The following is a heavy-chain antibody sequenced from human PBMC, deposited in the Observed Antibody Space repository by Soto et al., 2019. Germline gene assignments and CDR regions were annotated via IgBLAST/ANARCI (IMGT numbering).Heavy chain of an antibody. J-gene: IGHJ4*02. CDR1: GYTFPSHG. D-gene: IGHD3-10*01. V-gene: IGHV1-3*04. CDR3: ARSAVLAVRSSGDF. CDR2: INTANGNT. Sequence: QVHLVQSGAEVKKPGASVKVSCKASGYTFPSHGIHWVRQAPGQSLEWMGWINTANGNTKYSQRFQGRVTITSDTSAPTAYMELSSPTSDDAATFYCARSAVLAVRSSGDFWGQAALVSVSS.